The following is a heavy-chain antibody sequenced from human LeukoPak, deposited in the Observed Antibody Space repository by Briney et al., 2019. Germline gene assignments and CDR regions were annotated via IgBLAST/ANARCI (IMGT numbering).Heavy chain of an antibody. CDR1: GSTFDDYA. J-gene: IGHJ6*02. CDR3: AKDMNGYGYFQTYYGMDV. CDR2: ISWNSGSI. Sequence: GGSLRLSCAASGSTFDDYAMHWVRQAPGKGLEWVSGISWNSGSIGYADSVKGRFTISRDNAKNSLYLQMNSLRAEDTALNYCAKDMNGYGYFQTYYGMDVWGQGTTVTVSS. D-gene: IGHD5-18*01. V-gene: IGHV3-9*01.